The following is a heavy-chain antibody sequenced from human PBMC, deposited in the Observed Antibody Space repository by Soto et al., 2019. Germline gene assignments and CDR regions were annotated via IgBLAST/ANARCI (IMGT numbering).Heavy chain of an antibody. CDR3: ARGERLGLDY. Sequence: SETLSLTCTVSCGSISSGGYSWSWIRQPPGKGLEWIGYISHSGSTYYNPSLKSRVTISVDRSKNQFSLKLSSLTAEDTAVYYCARGERLGLDYWGQGTLVTVSS. D-gene: IGHD6-19*01. J-gene: IGHJ4*02. V-gene: IGHV4-30-2*01. CDR1: CGSISSGGYS. CDR2: ISHSGST.